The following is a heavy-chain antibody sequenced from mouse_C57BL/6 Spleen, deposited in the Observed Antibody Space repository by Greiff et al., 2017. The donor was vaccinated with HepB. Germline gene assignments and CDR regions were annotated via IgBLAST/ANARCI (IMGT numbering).Heavy chain of an antibody. CDR1: GYSITSGYY. Sequence: EVQLVESGPGLVKPSQSLSLTCSVTGYSITSGYYWNWIRQFPGNKLEWMGYISYDGSNNYNPSLKNRISITRDTSKNQFFLKLNSVTTEDTATYYCARASGRYAMDYWGQGTSVTVSS. V-gene: IGHV3-6*01. J-gene: IGHJ4*01. CDR3: ARASGRYAMDY. CDR2: ISYDGSN.